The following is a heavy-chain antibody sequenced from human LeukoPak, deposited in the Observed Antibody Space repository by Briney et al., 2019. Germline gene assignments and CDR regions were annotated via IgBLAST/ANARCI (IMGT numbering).Heavy chain of an antibody. CDR1: GYSISSGYY. CDR3: ARRYYDSSGYYYYYYYMDV. D-gene: IGHD3-22*01. CDR2: IYHSGST. J-gene: IGHJ6*03. V-gene: IGHV4-38-2*02. Sequence: SETLSLTCTVSGYSISSGYYWGWIRQPPGKGLEWIGSIYHSGSTYYNPSLKSRVTISVDTSKNQFSLKLSPVTAADTAVYYCARRYYDSSGYYYYYYYMDVWGKGTTVTVSS.